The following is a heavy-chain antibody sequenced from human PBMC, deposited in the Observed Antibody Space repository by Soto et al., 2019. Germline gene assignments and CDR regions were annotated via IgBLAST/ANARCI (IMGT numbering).Heavy chain of an antibody. V-gene: IGHV1-18*04. J-gene: IGHJ5*01. Sequence: GASVKVSCKASGYTFTSYGISWVRQAPGQGLEWMGWISAYNGNTNYAQKFQGRVTMTRDTSISTAYMELSRLRSDDTAVYYCARDRGHYYDSSGYWSCFDFWCQGLLVTVSS. D-gene: IGHD3-22*01. CDR2: ISAYNGNT. CDR1: GYTFTSYG. CDR3: ARDRGHYYDSSGYWSCFDF.